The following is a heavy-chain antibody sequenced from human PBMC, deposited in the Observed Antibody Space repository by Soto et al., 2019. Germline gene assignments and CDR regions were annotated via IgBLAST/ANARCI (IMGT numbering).Heavy chain of an antibody. D-gene: IGHD3-3*01. J-gene: IGHJ4*02. Sequence: SVKVSCKASGGTFSSYAISWVRQAPGQGLEWMGGIIPIFGTANYAQKFQGRVTITADKSTSTAYMELSSLRSEDTAVYYCARSRXARYYDFWSCYAYYFDYWGQGTLVTVSS. CDR3: ARSRXARYYDFWSCYAYYFDY. CDR2: IIPIFGTA. CDR1: GGTFSSYA. V-gene: IGHV1-69*06.